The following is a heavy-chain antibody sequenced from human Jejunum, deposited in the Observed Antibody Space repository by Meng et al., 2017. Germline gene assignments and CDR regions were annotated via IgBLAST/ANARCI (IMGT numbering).Heavy chain of an antibody. CDR1: GYTLVNFW. CDR3: ARVGVEATTGLDY. J-gene: IGHJ4*02. CDR2: IFPGGSDI. D-gene: IGHD2-15*01. V-gene: IGHV5-51*01. Sequence: GESLKISCKASGYTLVNFWIAWVRQLPGKGLEWMGIIFPGGSDIRCSPSFQGHVTLSVDRSITTAYLQWSSLKASDTAIYYCARVGVEATTGLDYWGQGTLVTVSS.